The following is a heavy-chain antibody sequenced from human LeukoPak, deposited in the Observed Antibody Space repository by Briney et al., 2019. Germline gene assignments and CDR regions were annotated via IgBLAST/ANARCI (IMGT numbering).Heavy chain of an antibody. J-gene: IGHJ4*02. Sequence: GGSLRLSCAASGFTFSSFGRHWVRQAPDKCLEWVAVIWFDGSREFYADSVRGGVTLSIDNSQNMHCLEMNSLCTASTGMYDCARGQFKVAPGGHASYYFDHWGQGALATVSS. CDR1: GFTFSSFG. D-gene: IGHD1-26*01. CDR2: IWFDGSRE. V-gene: IGHV3-33*01. CDR3: ARGQFKVAPGGHASYYFDH.